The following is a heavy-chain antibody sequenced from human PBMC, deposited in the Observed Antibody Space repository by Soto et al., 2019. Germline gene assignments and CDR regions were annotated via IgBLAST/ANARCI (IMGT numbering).Heavy chain of an antibody. CDR3: ARYRDSSSWYPVTYYYYYGMDV. V-gene: IGHV4-39*01. CDR2: IYYSGST. CDR1: GGSISSSSYY. D-gene: IGHD6-13*01. Sequence: QLQLQESGPGLVKPSETLSLTCTVSGGSISSSSYYWGWIRQPPGKGLEWIGSIYYSGSTYYNPSLKSRVTISVDTSKNQFSLKLSSVTAADTAVYYCARYRDSSSWYPVTYYYYYGMDVWGQGTTVTVSS. J-gene: IGHJ6*02.